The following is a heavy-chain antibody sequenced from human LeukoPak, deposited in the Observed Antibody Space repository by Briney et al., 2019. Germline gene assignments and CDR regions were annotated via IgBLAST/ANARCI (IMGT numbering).Heavy chain of an antibody. CDR3: AREEYDSSGYYPYYFDY. V-gene: IGHV4-34*01. CDR1: GGSFSGYY. D-gene: IGHD3-22*01. CDR2: INHSGST. J-gene: IGHJ4*02. Sequence: PSETLSLTCAVYGGSFSGYYWSWIRQPPGKGLEWIGEINHSGSTNYNPSLKSRVTISVDTSKSQFSLKLSSVTAADTAVYYCAREEYDSSGYYPYYFDYWGQGTLVTVSS.